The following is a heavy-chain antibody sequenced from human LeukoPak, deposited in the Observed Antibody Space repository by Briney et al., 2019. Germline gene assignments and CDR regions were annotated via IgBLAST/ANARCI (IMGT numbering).Heavy chain of an antibody. V-gene: IGHV4-34*01. CDR3: ARELLWFGEFDGVFDY. Sequence: SETLSLTCAVYGGSFSGYYWSWIRQPPGKGLEWIGEINHSGSTNCNPSLKSRVTISVDTSKNQFSLKLSSVTAADTAVYYCARELLWFGEFDGVFDYWGQGTLVTVSS. D-gene: IGHD3-10*01. CDR1: GGSFSGYY. CDR2: INHSGST. J-gene: IGHJ4*02.